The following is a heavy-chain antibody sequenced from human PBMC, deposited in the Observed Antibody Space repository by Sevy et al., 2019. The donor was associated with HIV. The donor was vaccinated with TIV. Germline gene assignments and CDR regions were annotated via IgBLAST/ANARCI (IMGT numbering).Heavy chain of an antibody. J-gene: IGHJ6*02. CDR2: ISGSGGST. Sequence: GGSLRLSCAASGFTFSSYAMSWVRLAPGKGLEWVSAISGSGGSTYYADSVKGRFTISRDHSKNTLYLQMNSLRAEDTAVYYCAKDRGNDFWSGYKQGMDVWGQGTTVTVSS. CDR1: GFTFSSYA. CDR3: AKDRGNDFWSGYKQGMDV. V-gene: IGHV3-23*01. D-gene: IGHD3-3*01.